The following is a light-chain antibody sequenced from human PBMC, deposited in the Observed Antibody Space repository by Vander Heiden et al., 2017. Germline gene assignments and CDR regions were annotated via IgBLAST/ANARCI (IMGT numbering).Light chain of an antibody. J-gene: IGLJ2*01. CDR3: QVWDSNSDHLVV. V-gene: IGLV3-21*02. Sequence: SYVLTQAPSVSVAPGQTARITCGGNSIEDKGVHWYQQKPGQAPVLVVYDDTDRPSGIPDRFSGSNSGNTATLTITRVEAGDEADFYCQVWDSNSDHLVVFGGGTKLTVL. CDR2: DDT. CDR1: SIEDKG.